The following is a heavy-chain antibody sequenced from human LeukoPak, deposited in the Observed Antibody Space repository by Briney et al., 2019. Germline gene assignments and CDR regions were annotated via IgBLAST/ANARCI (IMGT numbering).Heavy chain of an antibody. CDR2: IHPEGNEK. V-gene: IGHV3-7*04. J-gene: IGHJ4*02. CDR1: GFSFTNFC. CDR3: ARGDAFSGDH. Sequence: GGSLRLSCAVSGFSFTNFCMSWARQAPGRGLEWVANIHPEGNEKYHVESVKGRFTISRDNTKNLLFLQMNGLRVEDTAVYYCARGDAFSGDHWGQGTLVTVSS.